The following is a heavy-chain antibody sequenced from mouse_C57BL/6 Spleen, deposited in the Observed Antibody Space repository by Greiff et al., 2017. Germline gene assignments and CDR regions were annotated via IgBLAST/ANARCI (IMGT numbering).Heavy chain of an antibody. J-gene: IGHJ2*01. D-gene: IGHD2-4*01. CDR1: GYTFTSYW. V-gene: IGHV1-72*01. Sequence: VQLQQPGAELVKPGASVKLSCKASGYTFTSYWMHWVKQRPGRGLEWIGRIDPNSGGTKYNEKFKSKATLTVDKPSRTAYMQLSSLTSEDSAVYYCAREGAYDYDEGLYFDYWGQGTTLTVSS. CDR2: IDPNSGGT. CDR3: AREGAYDYDEGLYFDY.